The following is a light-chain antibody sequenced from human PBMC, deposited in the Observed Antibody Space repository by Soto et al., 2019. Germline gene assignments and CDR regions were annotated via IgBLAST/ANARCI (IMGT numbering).Light chain of an antibody. Sequence: EIVLTQSPGTLSLSPGERATLSCRASQSVGNNYLAWYQQKPGQAPRLLIYGASSRATGIPDRFSGSGSGTDFTLTISRLEPEDFAVYYCQQYGSSGAFGQGTKVDIK. CDR2: GAS. V-gene: IGKV3-20*01. J-gene: IGKJ1*01. CDR1: QSVGNNY. CDR3: QQYGSSGA.